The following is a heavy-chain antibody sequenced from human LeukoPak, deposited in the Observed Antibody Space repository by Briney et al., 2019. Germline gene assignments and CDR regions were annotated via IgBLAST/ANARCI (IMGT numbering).Heavy chain of an antibody. CDR3: TTGLYCTNGVCYKEYFQH. D-gene: IGHD2-8*01. CDR1: GFTFSNAW. V-gene: IGHV3-15*01. J-gene: IGHJ1*01. CDR2: IKSKTDGGTT. Sequence: GGSLRLSWAASGFTFSNAWMSWVRQAPGKGLEWVGRIKSKTDGGTTDYAAPVKGRFTISRDDSKNTLYLQMNSLKTEDTAVYCCTTGLYCTNGVCYKEYFQHWGQGTLVTVSS.